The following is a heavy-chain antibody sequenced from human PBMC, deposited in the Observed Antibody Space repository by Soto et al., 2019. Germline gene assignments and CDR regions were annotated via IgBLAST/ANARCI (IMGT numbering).Heavy chain of an antibody. Sequence: EVQLVESGGGLVQPGGSLRLSCAASGFTVSTKYMSWVRQAPGKGLEWVSVIYSGGITFYADSVRGRFTISRDNSKNTVNLQINSLRAEDTAVYYCAGDPWAADYWGQGTLVTVSS. D-gene: IGHD3-16*01. CDR1: GFTVSTKY. CDR2: IYSGGIT. CDR3: AGDPWAADY. V-gene: IGHV3-66*01. J-gene: IGHJ4*02.